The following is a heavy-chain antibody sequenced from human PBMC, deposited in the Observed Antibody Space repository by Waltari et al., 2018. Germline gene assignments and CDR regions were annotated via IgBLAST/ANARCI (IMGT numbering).Heavy chain of an antibody. D-gene: IGHD5-18*01. V-gene: IGHV4-39*01. CDR1: GGSISSSSYY. J-gene: IGHJ4*02. CDR3: ARHNSYGSFDY. CDR2: IYYSGGT. Sequence: QLQLQESGPGLVKPSETLSLTCTVSGGSISSSSYYWGWIRQPPGKGLEWIGSIYYSGGTYYNPSLKGRVTISVDMSKNQFSLKLSFVTAADTAVYYCARHNSYGSFDYWGQGTLVTVSS.